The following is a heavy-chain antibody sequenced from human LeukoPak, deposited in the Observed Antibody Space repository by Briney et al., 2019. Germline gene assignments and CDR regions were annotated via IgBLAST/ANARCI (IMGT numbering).Heavy chain of an antibody. CDR1: GFTFSSYS. V-gene: IGHV3-21*01. Sequence: GGSLRLSCAASGFTFSSYSMNWGRQAPGKGLEWVSSISSSSSYIYYADSVQGRFTISRDNAKNSLYLQMNSLRAEDTAVYYCARDDERAAAGTDYWGQGTLVTVSS. CDR2: ISSSSSYI. CDR3: ARDDERAAAGTDY. D-gene: IGHD6-13*01. J-gene: IGHJ4*02.